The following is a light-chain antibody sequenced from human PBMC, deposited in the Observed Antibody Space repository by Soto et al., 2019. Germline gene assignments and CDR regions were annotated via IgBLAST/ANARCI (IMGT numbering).Light chain of an antibody. Sequence: SYELTQPPSVSVSPGQTASITCSGDKLGDKYACWYQQKPGQSPVLVIYQDSKRPSGIPERFSGSNSGNTATLTISGTQAMDEADYYCQAWDSSTARGIGGGTKLTVL. CDR2: QDS. CDR1: KLGDKY. V-gene: IGLV3-1*01. J-gene: IGLJ2*01. CDR3: QAWDSSTARG.